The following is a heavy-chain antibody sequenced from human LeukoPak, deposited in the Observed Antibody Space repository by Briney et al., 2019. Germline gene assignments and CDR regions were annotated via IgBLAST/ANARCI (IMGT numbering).Heavy chain of an antibody. V-gene: IGHV3-21*01. D-gene: IGHD6-19*01. Sequence: GGSLRLSCAASGFTFSSYSMNWVRQAPGKGLEWVSSISSSSSYIYYADSVKGRFTISRDNAKNSLYLQMNSLRAEDTAVYYCARDQIGPVAGTDYWGQGTLVTVSS. CDR1: GFTFSSYS. J-gene: IGHJ4*02. CDR2: ISSSSSYI. CDR3: ARDQIGPVAGTDY.